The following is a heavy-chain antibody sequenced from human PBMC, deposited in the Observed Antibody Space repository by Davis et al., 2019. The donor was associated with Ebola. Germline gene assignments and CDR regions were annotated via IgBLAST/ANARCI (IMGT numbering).Heavy chain of an antibody. J-gene: IGHJ4*02. V-gene: IGHV1-46*01. CDR1: GYTFTSYY. D-gene: IGHD5-12*01. CDR3: ARVGGYTNFDY. Sequence: ASVKVSCKASGYTFTSYYIHWVRQAPGQGLEWMGIINPSGGGTSYAQKFQGRVTMTRDTSTSTVYMELSSLRSEDTAVYYCARVGGYTNFDYWGQGTLVTVSS. CDR2: INPSGGGT.